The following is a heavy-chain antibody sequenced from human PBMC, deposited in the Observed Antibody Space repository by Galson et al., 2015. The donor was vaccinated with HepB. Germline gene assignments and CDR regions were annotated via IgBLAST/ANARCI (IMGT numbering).Heavy chain of an antibody. V-gene: IGHV4-59*08. Sequence: TLSLTCTVSGGSISRHYWTWIRQSPGKGLEWIAYMYHTGSTRYNPSLMSRVTISMDTSTNKFSLRLGSVTAADTGVYFCARLYSTTWYVDYWGQGALVTVSS. CDR1: GGSISRHY. CDR2: MYHTGST. CDR3: ARLYSTTWYVDY. J-gene: IGHJ4*02. D-gene: IGHD6-13*01.